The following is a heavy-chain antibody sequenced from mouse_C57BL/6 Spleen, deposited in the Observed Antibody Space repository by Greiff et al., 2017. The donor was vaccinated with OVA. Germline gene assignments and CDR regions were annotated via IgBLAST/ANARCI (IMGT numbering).Heavy chain of an antibody. Sequence: QVQLKQPGAELVKPGASVKLSCKASGYTFTSYWMHWVKQRPGQGLEWIGMIHPNSGSTNYNEKFKSKATLTVDKSSSTAYMQLSSLTSEDSAVYYCARSHYYGSRGDYFDYWGQGTTLTVSS. CDR2: IHPNSGST. CDR3: ARSHYYGSRGDYFDY. V-gene: IGHV1-64*01. J-gene: IGHJ2*01. CDR1: GYTFTSYW. D-gene: IGHD1-1*01.